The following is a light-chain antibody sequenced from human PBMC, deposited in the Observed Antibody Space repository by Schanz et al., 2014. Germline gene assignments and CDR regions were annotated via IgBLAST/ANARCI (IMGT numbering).Light chain of an antibody. V-gene: IGKV3-11*01. CDR3: QQRSNWLT. CDR1: QSVSSN. CDR2: GAS. Sequence: ETVMTQSPGTLSVSPGERATLSCRASQSVSSNLAWYQQKPGQAPRLLIYGASSRATGIPDRFSGSGSGTDFTLTISSLEPEDFAVYYCQQRSNWLTFGGGTKVEIK. J-gene: IGKJ4*01.